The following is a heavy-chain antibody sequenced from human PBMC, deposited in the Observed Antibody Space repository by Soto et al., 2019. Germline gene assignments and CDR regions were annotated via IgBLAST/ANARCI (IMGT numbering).Heavy chain of an antibody. D-gene: IGHD3-3*02. V-gene: IGHV1-2*02. CDR3: ARAXXGXLDWLPDNYYYCMDV. CDR1: GHSFTGHY. Sequence: QVQLVQSGAEVKKPGASVKVSCKVSGHSFTGHYMHWVRQAPGQGLEWMGWINPNSGDTNYARKFQGRVTMTRDTSIKTVYMELSSLTSDDTAVYYCARAXXGXLDWLPDNYYYCMDVWGQGTTVTVSS. J-gene: IGHJ6*02. CDR2: INPNSGDT.